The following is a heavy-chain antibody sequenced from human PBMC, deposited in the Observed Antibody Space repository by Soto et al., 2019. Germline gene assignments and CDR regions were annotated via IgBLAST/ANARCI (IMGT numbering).Heavy chain of an antibody. V-gene: IGHV4-4*07. CDR1: GDSFGNFY. Sequence: SETLSLTCTVSGDSFGNFYWSWIRQPAGKGLESIGRLSTSGRTNYSPSLQSRVTMSLDTSKNRFSLRLTSVSAADTAVYFCARGLGRYFDLWGRGTLVTVS. CDR3: ARGLGRYFDL. J-gene: IGHJ2*01. CDR2: LSTSGRT. D-gene: IGHD3-16*01.